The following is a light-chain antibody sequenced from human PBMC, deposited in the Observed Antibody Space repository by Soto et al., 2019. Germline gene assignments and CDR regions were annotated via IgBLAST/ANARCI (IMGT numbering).Light chain of an antibody. J-gene: IGKJ4*01. CDR3: QQSYSAPLT. V-gene: IGKV1-39*01. CDR2: AAS. CDR1: QTISSR. Sequence: DIQMTQSPSSLSASVGDRVTITCRASQTISSRLDWYQQKPGKAPKLLIYAASSLQSGVPSRFSGSGSGTDFKLTISTLQPEDFATYYCQQSYSAPLTFGGGTKVDIK.